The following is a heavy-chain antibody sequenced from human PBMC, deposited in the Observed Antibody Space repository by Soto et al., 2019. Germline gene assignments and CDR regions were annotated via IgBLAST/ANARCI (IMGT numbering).Heavy chain of an antibody. Sequence: VQLVESGGGVVQPGRSLRLSCAASGFTFSSYWMSWVRQAPGKGLEWVANIKQDGSEKYYVDSVKGRFTISRDNAKNSLYLQMNSLRAEDTAVYYCARSRGVGSSRYFDYWGQGTLVTVSS. D-gene: IGHD3-10*01. CDR1: GFTFSSYW. V-gene: IGHV3-7*01. J-gene: IGHJ4*02. CDR3: ARSRGVGSSRYFDY. CDR2: IKQDGSEK.